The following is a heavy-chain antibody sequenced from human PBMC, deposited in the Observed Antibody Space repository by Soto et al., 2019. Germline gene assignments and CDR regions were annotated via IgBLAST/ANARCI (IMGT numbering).Heavy chain of an antibody. Sequence: QVQLVESGGGVVQPGRSLRLSCAASGFTFSSYGMHWVRQAPGKGLEWVAVISYDGSNKYYADSVKGRFTISRDNSKNTLYLQMNSLRAEDTAVYYCAQRWGYNAALDYWGQGTLVTVSS. CDR3: AQRWGYNAALDY. CDR1: GFTFSSYG. D-gene: IGHD3-10*01. J-gene: IGHJ4*02. V-gene: IGHV3-30*03. CDR2: ISYDGSNK.